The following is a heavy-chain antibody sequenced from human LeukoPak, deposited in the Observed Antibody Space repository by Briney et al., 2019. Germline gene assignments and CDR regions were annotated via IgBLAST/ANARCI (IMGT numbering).Heavy chain of an antibody. J-gene: IGHJ3*02. CDR2: INPNSGGT. D-gene: IGHD3-22*01. CDR1: GYTFTGYY. V-gene: IGHV1-2*02. Sequence: ASVKVSCKASGYTFTGYYMHWVRQAPGQGLEWMGWINPNSGGTNYAQKFQGRVTMTRDTSISTAYMELSTLRSDDTAVYYCASGGSYYYDSSGYYADAFDIWGQGTMVTVTS. CDR3: ASGGSYYYDSSGYYADAFDI.